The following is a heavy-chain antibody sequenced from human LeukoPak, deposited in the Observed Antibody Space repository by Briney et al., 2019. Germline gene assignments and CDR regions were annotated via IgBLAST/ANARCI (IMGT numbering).Heavy chain of an antibody. Sequence: SETLSLTCTVSGGSISSGGYYWSWIRQHPGKGLEWIGYIYYSGSTYYNPSLKSRVTISVDTSKNQFSLKLSSVTAADTAVYYCARECRSGTNTDYDFWSGYYIYYYMYVWGKGTTVTVSS. J-gene: IGHJ6*03. D-gene: IGHD3-3*01. V-gene: IGHV4-31*03. CDR2: IYYSGST. CDR1: GGSISSGGYY. CDR3: ARECRSGTNTDYDFWSGYYIYYYMYV.